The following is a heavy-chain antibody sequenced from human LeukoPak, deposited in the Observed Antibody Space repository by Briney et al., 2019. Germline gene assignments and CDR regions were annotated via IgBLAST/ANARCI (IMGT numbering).Heavy chain of an antibody. CDR2: ISSSGSTI. Sequence: GGSLRLSCAAAGFSFSSYSMNWVRQAPGKGLEWVSYISSSGSTIYYADSVKGRFTISRDNAENSLYLQMNSLRAEDTAVYYCAELGITMIGGVWGKGTTVTISS. V-gene: IGHV3-48*04. J-gene: IGHJ6*04. D-gene: IGHD3-10*02. CDR1: GFSFSSYS. CDR3: AELGITMIGGV.